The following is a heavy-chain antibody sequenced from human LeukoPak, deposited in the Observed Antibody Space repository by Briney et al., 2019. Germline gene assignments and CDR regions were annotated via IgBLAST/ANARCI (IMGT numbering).Heavy chain of an antibody. J-gene: IGHJ4*02. CDR1: GYTFTGYY. CDR3: ARGYSYGHYYFDY. CDR2: INPNSGGT. V-gene: IGHV1-2*06. Sequence: GASVKVSCKASGYTFTGYYMHWVRQAPGQGLEWMGRINPNSGGTNYAQKFQGRVTMTRDTSISTAYMELSRLRSDDTAVYYCARGYSYGHYYFDYWGQGTLVTVSS. D-gene: IGHD5-18*01.